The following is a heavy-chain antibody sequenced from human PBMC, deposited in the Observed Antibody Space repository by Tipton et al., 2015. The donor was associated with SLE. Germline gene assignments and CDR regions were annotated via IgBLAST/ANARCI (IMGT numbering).Heavy chain of an antibody. V-gene: IGHV4-39*07. D-gene: IGHD6-19*01. CDR3: ARDLGSSGWYGRWFDP. CDR1: GDSIDRSIYY. J-gene: IGHJ5*02. CDR2: IFYSGTT. Sequence: TLSLTCTVSGDSIDRSIYYWGWIRQPPGKGPEWLGSIFYSGTTYYNPSLKSRVTISVDTSKNQFSLKLSSVTAADTAVYYCARDLGSSGWYGRWFDPWGQGTLVTVSS.